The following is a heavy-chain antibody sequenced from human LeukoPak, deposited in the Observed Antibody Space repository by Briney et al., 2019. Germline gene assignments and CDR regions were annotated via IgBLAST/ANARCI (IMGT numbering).Heavy chain of an antibody. Sequence: SETLSLTCTVSGGSISSYYWTWIRQPPGKGLEWIGNIYYAGSTNYSPSLKSRVTISVDTSRNQFSLKLSSVTAADTAVYYCARGLWFGDENPPYFDYWGQGILVTVSS. J-gene: IGHJ4*02. CDR3: ARGLWFGDENPPYFDY. V-gene: IGHV4-59*08. CDR2: IYYAGST. CDR1: GGSISSYY. D-gene: IGHD3-10*01.